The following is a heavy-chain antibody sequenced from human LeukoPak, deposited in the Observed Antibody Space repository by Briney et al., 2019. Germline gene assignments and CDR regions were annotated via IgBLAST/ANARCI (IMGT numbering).Heavy chain of an antibody. J-gene: IGHJ4*02. Sequence: SETLSLTCAVYGGSFSGYYWSWIRQPPGKGLEWIGEINHGGSTNYNPSLKSRVTISVDTSKNQFSLKLSSVTAADTAVYYCARGPSFHYYGSGSYGYWGQGTLVTVSS. CDR2: INHGGST. CDR1: GGSFSGYY. V-gene: IGHV4-34*01. CDR3: ARGPSFHYYGSGSYGY. D-gene: IGHD3-10*01.